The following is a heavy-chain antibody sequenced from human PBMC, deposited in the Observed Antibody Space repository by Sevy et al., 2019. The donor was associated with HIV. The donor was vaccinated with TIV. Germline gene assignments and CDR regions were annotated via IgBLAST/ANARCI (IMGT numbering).Heavy chain of an antibody. Sequence: SETLSLTCTVSGGSISSYYWTWIRQPPGKGLEWIGYIYYSGSTNCNPSLKSRVTISVDTSKNQFSLKLSSVTAADTAVYYCARDLKQNWFDPWGQGTLVTVSS. V-gene: IGHV4-59*13. CDR3: ARDLKQNWFDP. CDR2: IYYSGST. CDR1: GGSISSYY. J-gene: IGHJ5*02.